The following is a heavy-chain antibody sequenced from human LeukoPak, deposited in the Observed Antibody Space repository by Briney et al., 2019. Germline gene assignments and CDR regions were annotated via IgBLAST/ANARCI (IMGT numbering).Heavy chain of an antibody. CDR1: GGSFSGYY. CDR2: INHSGST. V-gene: IGHV4-34*01. Sequence: SETLSLTCAVYGGSFSGYYWSWIRRPPGKGLGWIGEINHSGSTNYNPSLKSRVTISVDTSKNQFSLKLSSVTAADTAVYYCARRPQSDSSSRFDPWGQGTLVTVSS. D-gene: IGHD6-13*01. J-gene: IGHJ5*02. CDR3: ARRPQSDSSSRFDP.